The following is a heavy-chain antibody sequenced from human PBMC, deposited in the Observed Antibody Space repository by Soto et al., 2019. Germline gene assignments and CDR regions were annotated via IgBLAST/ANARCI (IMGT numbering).Heavy chain of an antibody. Sequence: GGSLRLSCAASGFTFSSYDMHWVHQATGKGLEWVSAIGTAGDTYYPGSVKGRFTISRENAKNSLYLQMNSLRAEDTAVYYCARIGMTHDAFDIWGQGTMVTVSS. J-gene: IGHJ3*02. V-gene: IGHV3-13*01. CDR2: IGTAGDT. D-gene: IGHD1-26*01. CDR3: ARIGMTHDAFDI. CDR1: GFTFSSYD.